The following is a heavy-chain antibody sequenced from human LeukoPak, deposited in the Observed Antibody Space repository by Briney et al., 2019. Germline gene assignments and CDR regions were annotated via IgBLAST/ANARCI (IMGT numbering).Heavy chain of an antibody. V-gene: IGHV1-69*04. J-gene: IGHJ4*02. CDR2: IIPILSLA. Sequence: SVKVSRKASGGTFSSYAISWVRQAPGQGLEWMGRIIPILSLARYAQKFQGRVTITADKSTSTAYMELSSLRSEDTAVYYCARDAHYDSSGYYAYWGQGTLVTVSS. CDR1: GGTFSSYA. CDR3: ARDAHYDSSGYYAY. D-gene: IGHD3-22*01.